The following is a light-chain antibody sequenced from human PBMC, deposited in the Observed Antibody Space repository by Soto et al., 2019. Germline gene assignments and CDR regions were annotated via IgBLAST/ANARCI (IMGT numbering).Light chain of an antibody. CDR2: VAS. J-gene: IGKJ2*01. CDR3: QHYGGSPPVT. CDR1: QSVSSSY. V-gene: IGKV3-20*01. Sequence: EIVLTQSPGTLSLSPGERATLSCRASQSVSSSYLAWYQQKPGLAPRLLIYVASSSATGIPDRFSGSGSGADFTLTISRLEPEDFAVYYCQHYGGSPPVTFGQGTKLEIK.